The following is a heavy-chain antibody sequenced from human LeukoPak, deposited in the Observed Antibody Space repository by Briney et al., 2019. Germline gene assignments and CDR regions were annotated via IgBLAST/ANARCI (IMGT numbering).Heavy chain of an antibody. CDR1: GFTFSSYA. D-gene: IGHD1-26*01. Sequence: GGSLRLSCAASGFTFSSYAMSWVRQAPGKGLEWVSPISGSGGSTYYADSVKGRFTISRDNSKNTLYLQMNSLRAEDTAVYYCAKKRGVGATAVTHFDYWGQGTLVTVSS. CDR3: AKKRGVGATAVTHFDY. CDR2: ISGSGGST. V-gene: IGHV3-23*01. J-gene: IGHJ4*02.